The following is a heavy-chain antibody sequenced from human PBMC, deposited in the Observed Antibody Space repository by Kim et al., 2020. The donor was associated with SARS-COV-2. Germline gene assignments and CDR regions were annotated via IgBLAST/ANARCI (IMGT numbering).Heavy chain of an antibody. CDR1: GFTFSNAW. CDR2: IKSKTDGGTT. Sequence: GGSLRLSCAASGFTFSNAWMSWVRQAPGKGLEWVGRIKSKTDGGTTDYAAPVKGRFTISRDDSKNTLYLQMNSLKTEDTAVYYCTTDPTMIVVVITRGNFDYWGQGTLVTVSS. V-gene: IGHV3-15*01. J-gene: IGHJ4*02. CDR3: TTDPTMIVVVITRGNFDY. D-gene: IGHD3-22*01.